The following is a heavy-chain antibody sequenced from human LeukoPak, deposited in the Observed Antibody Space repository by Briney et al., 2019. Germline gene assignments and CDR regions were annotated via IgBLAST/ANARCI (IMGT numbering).Heavy chain of an antibody. CDR2: TYYRSKWYN. CDR1: GDTVSSNSVA. D-gene: IGHD6-19*01. CDR3: AREPGWLDFDS. Sequence: SQTLSLTCAISGDTVSSNSVAWNWIRQSPSRGLEWLGRTYYRSKWYNDYAVSVKSRITINPDTSQNQFSLQLNSVTPEDTAVYFCAREPGWLDFDSCGPGNLVTVSS. V-gene: IGHV6-1*01. J-gene: IGHJ4*02.